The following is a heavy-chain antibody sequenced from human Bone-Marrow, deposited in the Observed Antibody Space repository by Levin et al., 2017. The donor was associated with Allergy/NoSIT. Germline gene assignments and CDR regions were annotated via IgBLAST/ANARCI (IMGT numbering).Heavy chain of an antibody. CDR3: ARVYCSSTSCYALDD. J-gene: IGHJ4*02. CDR1: GGSISTNY. D-gene: IGHD2-2*01. CDR2: LYNSGNT. V-gene: IGHV4-59*01. Sequence: TGGSLRLSCTVSGGSISTNYWSWIRQPPGKGLEWIGYLYNSGNTNYNLSLKSRVTISVDTPKNQFSLRLSSVTAADTAMYYCARVYCSSTSCYALDDWGQGTLVTVSS.